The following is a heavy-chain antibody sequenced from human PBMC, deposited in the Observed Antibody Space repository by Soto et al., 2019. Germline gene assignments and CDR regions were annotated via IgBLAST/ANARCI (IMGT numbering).Heavy chain of an antibody. CDR2: INHSGST. D-gene: IGHD5-12*01. Sequence: QVQLQQWGAGLLKPSETLSLTCAVYGGSFSGYYWSWIRQPPGKGLEWIGEINHSGSTNYNPSLKSRATISVDTSKNQFYLKLSSVTAADTAVYYCASHRTLRGYQLGWSVLVGYYGMDVWGQGTTVTVSS. V-gene: IGHV4-34*01. CDR1: GGSFSGYY. J-gene: IGHJ6*02. CDR3: ASHRTLRGYQLGWSVLVGYYGMDV.